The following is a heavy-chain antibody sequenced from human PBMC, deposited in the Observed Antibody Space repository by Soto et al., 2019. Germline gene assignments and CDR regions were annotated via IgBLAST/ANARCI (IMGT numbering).Heavy chain of an antibody. CDR1: GFTFRTSW. D-gene: IGHD3-10*01. CDR2: INDDGSTT. CDR3: ARGNYGPDY. V-gene: IGHV3-74*03. Sequence: EVQLVESGGGLVQPGGSLRLSCAASGFTFRTSWMYWVRQPPGKGLVWVSRINDDGSTTTYADSVKGRFTISRDSAKNTLFMQMDSLRAEDMGVYYCARGNYGPDYWGQGTLVTVSS. J-gene: IGHJ4*02.